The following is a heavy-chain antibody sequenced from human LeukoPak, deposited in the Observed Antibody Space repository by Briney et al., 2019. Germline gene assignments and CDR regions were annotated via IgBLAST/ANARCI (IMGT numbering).Heavy chain of an antibody. CDR1: GFSFSSSD. CDR2: ISSSSSTM. J-gene: IGHJ4*02. CDR3: ARADY. V-gene: IGHV3-48*03. Sequence: GGSLRLSCAASGFSFSSSDMNGVRQAPGKGLEWVSYISSSSSTMYYADSVKGRFTISRDNAKNSLYLQMNSLRAEDTAVYYCARADYWGQGTLVTVSS.